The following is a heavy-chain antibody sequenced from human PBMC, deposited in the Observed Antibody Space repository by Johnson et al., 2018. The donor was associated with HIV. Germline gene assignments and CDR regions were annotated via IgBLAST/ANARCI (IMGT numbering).Heavy chain of an antibody. V-gene: IGHV3-20*04. CDR2: INWNGGST. CDR3: ARVSLYYGSGNDAFDI. D-gene: IGHD3-10*01. CDR1: GFTFRSYA. J-gene: IGHJ3*02. Sequence: VQLVESGGGVVQPGRSLRLSCAVSGFTFRSYAMHWVRQAPGKGLEWVSGINWNGGSTGYADSVKGRFTISRDNAKNSLYLQMNSLRAEDTAVYYCARVSLYYGSGNDAFDIWGQGTMVTVSS.